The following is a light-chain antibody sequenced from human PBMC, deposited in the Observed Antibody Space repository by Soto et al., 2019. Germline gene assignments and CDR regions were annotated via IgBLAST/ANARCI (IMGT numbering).Light chain of an antibody. V-gene: IGKV3-20*01. Sequence: EIVLTQSPGTLSLSPGERATLSCRASQSVSSSSFAWYQQKPRQAPRLLIYGASTRATGIPDRFSGSESGTDYALIINSREREDCGVYYCQQYGSSTSFGGGTKVEIK. CDR2: GAS. CDR1: QSVSSSS. J-gene: IGKJ4*01. CDR3: QQYGSSTS.